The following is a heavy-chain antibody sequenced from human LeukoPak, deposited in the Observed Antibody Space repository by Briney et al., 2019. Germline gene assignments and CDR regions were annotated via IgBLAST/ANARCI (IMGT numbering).Heavy chain of an antibody. D-gene: IGHD2-2*01. CDR2: ISYDGSNK. Sequence: GGSLRLSCAASGFTVSSNYMSWVRQAPGKGLEWVAVISYDGSNKYYADSVKGRFTISRDNSKNTLYLQVNSLRAEDTAVYYCAKDLGYCSSTSCSVAFDIWGQGTMVTVSS. V-gene: IGHV3-30*18. CDR3: AKDLGYCSSTSCSVAFDI. J-gene: IGHJ3*02. CDR1: GFTVSSNY.